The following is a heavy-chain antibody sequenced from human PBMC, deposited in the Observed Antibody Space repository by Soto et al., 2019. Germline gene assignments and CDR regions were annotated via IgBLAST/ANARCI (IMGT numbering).Heavy chain of an antibody. CDR1: GGSISSSNW. CDR2: IYYSGST. J-gene: IGHJ4*02. D-gene: IGHD1-1*01. CDR3: ARHYPIGNNWNYFDH. V-gene: IGHV4-4*02. Sequence: SETLSLTCAVSGGSISSSNWWSWVRQPPGKGLEWIGYIYYSGSTNYNPSLKSRVTISVDTSKNQFSLKVRSVTAADTAVYYCARHYPIGNNWNYFDHWGQGTLVTVSS.